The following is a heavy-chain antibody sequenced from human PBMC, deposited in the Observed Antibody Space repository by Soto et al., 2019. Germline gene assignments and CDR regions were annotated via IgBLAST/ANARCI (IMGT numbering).Heavy chain of an antibody. CDR1: GFTFSIYG. Sequence: PGGSLRLSCAASGFTFSIYGMSWVRQVPGKGLEWVSTISDSGDSAYYADSVKGRFTISRDNSKNTLYLQMNSLRAEDTAVYYCARARSRIAAAGPAGPFDYWGQGTLVTVSS. J-gene: IGHJ4*02. V-gene: IGHV3-23*01. D-gene: IGHD6-13*01. CDR2: ISDSGDSA. CDR3: ARARSRIAAAGPAGPFDY.